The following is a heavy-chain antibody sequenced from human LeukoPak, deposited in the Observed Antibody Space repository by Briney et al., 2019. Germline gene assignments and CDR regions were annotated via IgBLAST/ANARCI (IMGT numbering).Heavy chain of an antibody. CDR2: IYSGGST. CDR1: GFTVSSNY. V-gene: IGHV3-53*01. J-gene: IGHJ6*02. Sequence: GGSLRLSCAASGFTVSSNYMSWVRQAPGKGPEWVSVIYSGGSTYYADSVKGRFTISRDNSKNTLCLQMNSLRAEDTAVYYCARTPFSFVSHYYYGMDVWGQGTTVTVSS. CDR3: ARTPFSFVSHYYYGMDV. D-gene: IGHD3-3*01.